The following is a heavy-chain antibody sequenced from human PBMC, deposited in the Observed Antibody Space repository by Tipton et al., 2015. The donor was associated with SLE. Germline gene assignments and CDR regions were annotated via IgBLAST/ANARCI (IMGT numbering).Heavy chain of an antibody. CDR2: IYTSGST. D-gene: IGHD6-19*01. CDR1: GGSISSGSYY. Sequence: LRLSCTVSGGSISSGSYYWSWIRQPAGRGLEWIGRIYTSGSTYYNPSFQSRVTISVDTSKNQFSLKLSSVTAADTAVYYCARRRGSSGWSNNWFDPWGQGTLVTVSS. J-gene: IGHJ5*02. V-gene: IGHV4-61*02. CDR3: ARRRGSSGWSNNWFDP.